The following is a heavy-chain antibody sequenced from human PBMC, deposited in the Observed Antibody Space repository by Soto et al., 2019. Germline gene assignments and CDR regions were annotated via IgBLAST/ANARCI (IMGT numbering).Heavy chain of an antibody. CDR1: VYTFTGYY. J-gene: IGHJ6*02. D-gene: IGHD3-3*01. CDR2: INPNSGGT. CDR3: ATANYDFWSGSPLYGMDV. V-gene: IGHV1-2*04. Sequence: SVKVSCKASVYTFTGYYMHWVRQAPGQGLEWMGWINPNSGGTNYAQKFQGWVTMTRDTSISTAYMELSRLRSDDTAVYYCATANYDFWSGSPLYGMDVWGQGTTVTASS.